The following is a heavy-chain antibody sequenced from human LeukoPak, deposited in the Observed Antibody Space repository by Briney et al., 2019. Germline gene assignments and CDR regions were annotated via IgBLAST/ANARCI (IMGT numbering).Heavy chain of an antibody. J-gene: IGHJ5*02. V-gene: IGHV1-18*01. CDR3: ARVLRGGWFDP. CDR2: ISAYNGNT. CDR1: GYTFTSYG. D-gene: IGHD3-10*01. Sequence: ASVKVSCKASGYTFTSYGIYWVRQTPGQGLEWMGWISAYNGNTNYAQKLQGRVTMTTDTSTSTAYMELRSLRSDDTAVYYCARVLRGGWFDPWGQGTLVTVSS.